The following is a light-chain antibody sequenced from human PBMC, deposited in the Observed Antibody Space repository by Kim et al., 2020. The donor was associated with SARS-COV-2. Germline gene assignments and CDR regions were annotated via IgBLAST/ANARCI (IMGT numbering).Light chain of an antibody. CDR3: NSRDSNDNVV. CDR1: SLRSYY. V-gene: IGLV3-19*01. J-gene: IGLJ2*01. CDR2: GKS. Sequence: VALGRTVRITFQGDSLRSYYVTWYLQKPGQAPMLVIYGKSNRPSGIPVRFSGSSAGNTVSLTLTGTQAGDDTYYYCNSRDSNDNVVFGGGTQLTVL.